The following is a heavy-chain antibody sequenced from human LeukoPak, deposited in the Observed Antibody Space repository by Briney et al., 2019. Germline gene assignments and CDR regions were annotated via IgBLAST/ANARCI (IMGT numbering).Heavy chain of an antibody. V-gene: IGHV4-61*02. CDR2: IYTSGST. Sequence: KASETLSLTCTVSGGSISSGSYYWSWIRQPAGKGLERIGRIYTSGSTNYNPSLKSRVTISVDTSKNQFSLKLSSVTAADTAVYFCARGPYSYDSSGAFDIWGQGTMVTVSS. D-gene: IGHD3-22*01. J-gene: IGHJ3*02. CDR1: GGSISSGSYY. CDR3: ARGPYSYDSSGAFDI.